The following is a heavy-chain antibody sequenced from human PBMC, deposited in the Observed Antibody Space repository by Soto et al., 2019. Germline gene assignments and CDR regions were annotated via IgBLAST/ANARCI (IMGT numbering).Heavy chain of an antibody. CDR2: INSGGTSI. CDR1: GFTVTNYE. Sequence: PGGSLRLSCAASGFTVTNYEMSWVRQAPGKGLEWVSYINSGGTSIKYADSVKGRFTISRDNARNSLYLQMNSLRDEDTAVYYCARENYGDASAFWGKGALVTVSS. J-gene: IGHJ4*02. D-gene: IGHD4-17*01. CDR3: ARENYGDASAF. V-gene: IGHV3-48*03.